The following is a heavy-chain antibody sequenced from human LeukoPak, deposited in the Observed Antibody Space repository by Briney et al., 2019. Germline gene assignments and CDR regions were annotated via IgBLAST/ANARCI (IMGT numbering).Heavy chain of an antibody. CDR2: IITIFGTA. CDR1: GGTFSNSA. J-gene: IGHJ4*02. V-gene: IGHV1-69*05. CDR3: AITIISTSDEF. D-gene: IGHD1-14*01. Sequence: GASVKVSCKASGGTFSNSAISWVRQAPGQGLEWMGGIITIFGTANYAQRFQGRITITTDESTSTAYMEMSSLRSEDTALYYCAITIISTSDEFWGQGTLVTVSS.